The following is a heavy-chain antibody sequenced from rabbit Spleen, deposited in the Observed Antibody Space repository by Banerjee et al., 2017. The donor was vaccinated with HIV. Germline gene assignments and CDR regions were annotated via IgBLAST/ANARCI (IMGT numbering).Heavy chain of an antibody. V-gene: IGHV1S45*01. CDR3: ARDTSTSFSSYGMDL. J-gene: IGHJ6*01. CDR2: IDVGSSGNT. CDR1: GFSFSSSYL. D-gene: IGHD1-1*01. Sequence: EESGGDLVKPEGSLTLTCTASGFSFSSSYLICWVRQAPGKGLEWIACIDVGSSGNTYYASWAKGRFTISKTSSTTVTLQVTRLTAADTATYFCARDTSTSFSSYGMDLWGPGTLVTVS.